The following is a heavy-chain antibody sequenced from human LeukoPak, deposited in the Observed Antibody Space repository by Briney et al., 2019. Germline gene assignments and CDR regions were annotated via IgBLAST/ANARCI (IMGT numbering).Heavy chain of an antibody. D-gene: IGHD6-13*01. CDR3: ARESVTRRYSSSWYYFDY. CDR2: SYSGGST. J-gene: IGHJ4*02. CDR1: GFTVSSNY. Sequence: GGSLRLSCAASGFTVSSNYMSWVRQAPGKGLEWVSVSYSGGSTYHADSVKGRFTISRDNSKNTLYLQMNRLRAEDTAVYYCARESVTRRYSSSWYYFDYWGQGTLVTVSS. V-gene: IGHV3-66*01.